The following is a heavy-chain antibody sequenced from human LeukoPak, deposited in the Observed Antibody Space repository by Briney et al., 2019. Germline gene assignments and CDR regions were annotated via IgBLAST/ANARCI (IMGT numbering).Heavy chain of an antibody. Sequence: GSLRLSCAASGFTFSNYSMTWIRQPPGKGLEWIGEINHSGSTNYNPSLKSRVTISVDTSKNQLSLKLSSVTAADTAVYYCARRVTIFGVVTQNTLYYMDVWGKGTTVTVSS. D-gene: IGHD3-3*01. J-gene: IGHJ6*03. CDR2: INHSGST. CDR3: ARRVTIFGVVTQNTLYYMDV. V-gene: IGHV4-34*01. CDR1: GFTFSNYS.